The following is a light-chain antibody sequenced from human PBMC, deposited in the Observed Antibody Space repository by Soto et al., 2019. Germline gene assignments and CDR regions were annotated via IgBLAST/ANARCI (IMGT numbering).Light chain of an antibody. CDR2: QDS. J-gene: IGLJ1*01. V-gene: IGLV3-1*01. CDR1: KLGDKY. CDR3: QAWGSSTDV. Sequence: SYELTQPPSVSVSAGQTASITSSADKLGDKYACWYQQKPGQSPVLVIYQDSKRPSGIPKRFSGSNSGNTATLTISRTQAMDEAGYYCQAWGSSTDVVGTGTKLTVL.